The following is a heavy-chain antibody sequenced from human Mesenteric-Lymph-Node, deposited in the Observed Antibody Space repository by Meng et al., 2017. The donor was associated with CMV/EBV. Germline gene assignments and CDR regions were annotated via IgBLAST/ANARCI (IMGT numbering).Heavy chain of an antibody. V-gene: IGHV4-59*11. CDR1: GGSIRSHY. Sequence: SETLSLTCTVSGGSIRSHYWNWIRQPPGKGLEWIGYIYNSGSPNYNPSLKSRVTISADTSKNQLSLRLTSVTAADTAVYYCAREGYCTNAVCYTTAFDIWGQGTMVTVSS. D-gene: IGHD2-8*01. CDR2: IYNSGSP. J-gene: IGHJ3*02. CDR3: AREGYCTNAVCYTTAFDI.